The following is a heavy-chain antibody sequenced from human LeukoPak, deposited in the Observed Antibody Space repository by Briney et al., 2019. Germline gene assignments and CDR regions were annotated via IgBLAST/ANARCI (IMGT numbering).Heavy chain of an antibody. CDR2: IYYSGST. D-gene: IGHD6-19*01. V-gene: IGHV4-61*05. CDR1: GGSISSSSYY. CDR3: ARAHGGWYYFDY. J-gene: IGHJ4*02. Sequence: SETLSLTCTVSGGSISSSSYYWGWIRQPPGKGLEWIGYIYYSGSTNYNPSLKSRVTISVDTSKNQFSLKLSSVTAADTAVYYCARAHGGWYYFDYWGQGTLVTVSS.